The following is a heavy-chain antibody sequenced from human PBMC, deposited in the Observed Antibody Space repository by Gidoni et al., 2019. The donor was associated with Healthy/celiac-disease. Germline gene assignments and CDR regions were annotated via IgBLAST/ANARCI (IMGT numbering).Heavy chain of an antibody. J-gene: IGHJ4*02. CDR1: GFTFSSYA. CDR3: AKDRETSPLLWFGELIDLDY. D-gene: IGHD3-10*01. V-gene: IGHV3-23*01. Sequence: EVQLLESGGGLVQPGGSLRLSCAASGFTFSSYAMSWVRQAPGKGLEWVSAISGSGGSTYYADSVKGRFTISRDNSKNTLYLQMNSLRAEDTAVYYCAKDRETSPLLWFGELIDLDYWGQGTLVTVSS. CDR2: ISGSGGST.